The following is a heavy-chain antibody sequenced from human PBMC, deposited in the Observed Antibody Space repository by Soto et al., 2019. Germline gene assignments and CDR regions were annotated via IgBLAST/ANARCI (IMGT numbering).Heavy chain of an antibody. CDR1: GDTFSIYT. CDR2: VIPIFDIT. Sequence: QVQLVQSGSEVKKPGSSVKVSCKASGDTFSIYTISGVRQAPGQGLEWMGRVIPIFDITSYTQRFQGRVTITADKSTTTVYMELSSLRSEDTAVYYCARDRDNSNWPNFDFWGQGTLVTVSS. V-gene: IGHV1-69*02. J-gene: IGHJ4*02. D-gene: IGHD6-13*01. CDR3: ARDRDNSNWPNFDF.